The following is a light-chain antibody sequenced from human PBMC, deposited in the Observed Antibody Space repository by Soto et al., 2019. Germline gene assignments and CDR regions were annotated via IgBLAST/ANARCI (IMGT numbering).Light chain of an antibody. V-gene: IGKV3-15*01. J-gene: IGKJ4*02. CDR1: QSVSSN. Sequence: EIVMTQSPATLSVSPGERATLSCRASQSVSSNLAWYQQKPGQAPRLLIYGASTRATGIPARFSGSGSGTEFTLTISSLQSEDFASDFCQQYNNWPPDRTFGEGTKVEIK. CDR3: QQYNNWPPDRT. CDR2: GAS.